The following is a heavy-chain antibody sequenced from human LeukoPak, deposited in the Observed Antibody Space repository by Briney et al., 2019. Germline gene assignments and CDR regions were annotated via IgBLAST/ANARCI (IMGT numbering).Heavy chain of an antibody. CDR3: ARASLFSY. Sequence: ASVKVSCKASGYTFSGHYMHWVRQAPGQGLEWMGWINPNSGATNYAQKFQGRVSMTRDTSITTAYMELNRLTSDDAAVYYCARASLFSYWGQGTLVTVSS. CDR1: GYTFSGHY. J-gene: IGHJ4*02. D-gene: IGHD3-9*01. CDR2: INPNSGAT. V-gene: IGHV1-2*02.